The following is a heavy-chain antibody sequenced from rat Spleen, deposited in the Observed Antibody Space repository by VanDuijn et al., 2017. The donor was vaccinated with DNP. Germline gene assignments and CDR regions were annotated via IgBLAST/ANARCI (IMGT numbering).Heavy chain of an antibody. CDR1: GIIFSDHY. V-gene: IGHV5-25*01. CDR3: ARGSTSIYWYFDF. D-gene: IGHD3-1*01. J-gene: IGHJ1*01. Sequence: EVQLVETGGALVQPGRSLKLSCAASGIIFSDHYMAWVRQAPTKGLEWVAAISPRGSRTYYPDSMKGRFTISRDDAKSSLYLQMNSLKSEDTATYYCARGSTSIYWYFDFWGPGTMVTVSS. CDR2: ISPRGSRT.